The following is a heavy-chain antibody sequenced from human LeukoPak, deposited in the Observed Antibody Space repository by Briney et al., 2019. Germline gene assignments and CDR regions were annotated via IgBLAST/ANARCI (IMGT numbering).Heavy chain of an antibody. V-gene: IGHV1-69*04. D-gene: IGHD6-19*01. J-gene: IGHJ4*02. CDR1: GGTFSIYA. CDR3: ARDPTAVAGTSGDY. Sequence: AASVTVSCKASGGTFSIYAISWVRQAPGQGLEWMGRIIPILGIANYAQKLQGRVTITADKSTSTAYMELSSLRSEDTAVYYCARDPTAVAGTSGDYWGQGTLVTVSS. CDR2: IIPILGIA.